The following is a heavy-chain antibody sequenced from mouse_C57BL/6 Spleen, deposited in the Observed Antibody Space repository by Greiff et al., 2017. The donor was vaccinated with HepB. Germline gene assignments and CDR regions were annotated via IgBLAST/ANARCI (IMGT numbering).Heavy chain of an antibody. CDR2: LYPGDGDT. D-gene: IGHD1-1*01. CDR3: ARGGTTVVARYFDV. Sequence: QVQLQQSGAELVKPGASVKISCKASGYAFSSYWMNWVKQRPGKGLEWIGQLYPGDGDTNYNGKFKGKATLTADKSSSTAYMQLSSLTSEDSAVYYCARGGTTVVARYFDVWGTGTTVTVSS. V-gene: IGHV1-80*01. CDR1: GYAFSSYW. J-gene: IGHJ1*03.